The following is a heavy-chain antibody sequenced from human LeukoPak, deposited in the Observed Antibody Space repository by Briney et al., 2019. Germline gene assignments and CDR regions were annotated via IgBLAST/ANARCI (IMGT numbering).Heavy chain of an antibody. J-gene: IGHJ6*03. CDR2: ITSTSSYI. D-gene: IGHD2-2*01. CDR1: GFTFSNYA. Sequence: GGSLRLSCAASGFTFSNYAMSWVRQAPGKGLEWVSSITSTSSYIYYADSVKGRFTISRDNAENSLYLQMNSLRAEDTAVYYCAKGNSSGYYYYYYMDVWGKGTTVTVSS. CDR3: AKGNSSGYYYYYYMDV. V-gene: IGHV3-21*04.